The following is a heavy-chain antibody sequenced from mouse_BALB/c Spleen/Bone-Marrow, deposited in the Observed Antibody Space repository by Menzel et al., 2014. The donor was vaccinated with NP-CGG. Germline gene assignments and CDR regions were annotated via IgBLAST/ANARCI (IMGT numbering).Heavy chain of an antibody. CDR2: INPYNGDT. J-gene: IGHJ1*01. CDR1: GYSFTGYF. D-gene: IGHD1-1*01. CDR3: ARVNTDWYFDV. Sequence: EVKLVESGPELVKPGASVKISCKASGYSFTGYFMNWVMQSHGKGLEWIGRINPYNGDTFYNQKFKGKATLTVDKSSSTAHMELRSLGSEDSAVYYCARVNTDWYFDVWGAGTTVTVSS. V-gene: IGHV1-20*02.